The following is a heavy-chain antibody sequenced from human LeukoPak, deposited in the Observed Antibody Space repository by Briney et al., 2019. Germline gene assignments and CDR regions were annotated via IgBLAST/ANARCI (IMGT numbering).Heavy chain of an antibody. CDR2: FDPEDGET. CDR3: ATESGGWDYDSSGYRWFDP. Sequence: RASVKVSCKVSGYTLTELSMHWVRQAPGKGLEWMGGFDPEDGETIYAQKFQGRVTMTEDTSTDTAYMELSSLRSEDTAVYYCATESGGWDYDSSGYRWFDPWGQGTLVTVSS. V-gene: IGHV1-24*01. CDR1: GYTLTELS. J-gene: IGHJ5*02. D-gene: IGHD3-22*01.